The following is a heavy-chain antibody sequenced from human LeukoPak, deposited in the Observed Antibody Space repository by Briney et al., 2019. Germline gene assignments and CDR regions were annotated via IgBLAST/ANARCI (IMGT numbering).Heavy chain of an antibody. Sequence: GGSLRLSCVVSGFTFSSYDMHWVRQRKGEGLEWVSDIGKAGDTYYADSVKGRFTISRENAKNSLYLQMNSLRDGDTAVYYCVRDPSGWGMDVWGQGTTVIVSS. J-gene: IGHJ6*02. CDR3: VRDPSGWGMDV. CDR1: GFTFSSYD. V-gene: IGHV3-13*01. CDR2: IGKAGDT.